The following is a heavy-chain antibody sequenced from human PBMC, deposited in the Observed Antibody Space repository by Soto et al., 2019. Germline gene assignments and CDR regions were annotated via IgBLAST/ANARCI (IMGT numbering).Heavy chain of an antibody. D-gene: IGHD3-10*01. V-gene: IGHV1-18*01. CDR2: LSAYNGKT. Sequence: QVQLVQSGAEVKKPGASVKVSCKASGYTFTSSGISWVRQAPGQGLEGMGWLSAYNGKTNYAQKLQGRVTMTPDTSTSTDYMELRRLRSDDTAVYYCARDKRITMFRGYYYGMDVWGQGNTGTVSS. J-gene: IGHJ6*02. CDR3: ARDKRITMFRGYYYGMDV. CDR1: GYTFTSSG.